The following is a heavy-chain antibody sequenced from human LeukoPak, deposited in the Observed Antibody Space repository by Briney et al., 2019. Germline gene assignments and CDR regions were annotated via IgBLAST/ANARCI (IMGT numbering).Heavy chain of an antibody. J-gene: IGHJ5*02. D-gene: IGHD3-10*01. CDR1: GGTFSSYA. CDR2: IIPILDIA. Sequence: RASVKVSCKASGGTFSSYAISWVRQAPGQGLEWMGRIIPILDIANYAQKFQGRVTITADKSTSTAYMELSSLRSEDTAVYYCARDPRTRYGSGSSHLGSSWGQGTLVTVSS. V-gene: IGHV1-69*04. CDR3: ARDPRTRYGSGSSHLGSS.